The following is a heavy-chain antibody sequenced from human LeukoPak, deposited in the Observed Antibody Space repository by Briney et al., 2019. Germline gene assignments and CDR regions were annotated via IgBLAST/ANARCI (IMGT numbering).Heavy chain of an antibody. V-gene: IGHV4-59*11. D-gene: IGHD1-26*01. Sequence: PSETLSLTCTVSGGSISTHYWSWIRQPPGKGLEWIGYIYYSGSTNYNPSLKSRVTISVDTSKNQFSLKVSSVTAADTAVYYCARVYSGNYCDYWGQGTLVTVSS. CDR2: IYYSGST. CDR3: ARVYSGNYCDY. J-gene: IGHJ4*02. CDR1: GGSISTHY.